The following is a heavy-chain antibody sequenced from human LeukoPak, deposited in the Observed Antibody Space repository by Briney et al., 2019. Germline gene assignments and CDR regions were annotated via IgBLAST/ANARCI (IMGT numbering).Heavy chain of an antibody. V-gene: IGHV3-48*01. Sequence: GGSLRLSCEASGFTFSTFGMNWVRQAPGKGPEWVSYIDYGGGVTHYADSVKGRFTISRDNAENSLYLQMNSLRVEDTAVYYCTRDLEYWSQRVQVTVSS. CDR3: TRDLEY. CDR2: IDYGGGVT. CDR1: GFTFSTFG. J-gene: IGHJ4*02.